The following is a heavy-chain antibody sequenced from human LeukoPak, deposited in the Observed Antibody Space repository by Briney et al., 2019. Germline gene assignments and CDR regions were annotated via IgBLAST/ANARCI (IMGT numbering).Heavy chain of an antibody. CDR1: GFTFSDYW. V-gene: IGHV3-74*01. CDR2: INSDGTTT. J-gene: IGHJ5*02. Sequence: GGSLRLSCAASGFTFSDYWMHWVRQAPGKGPVWVSRINSDGTTTTYADSVKGRFTISRDNAMNTVYLQMNSLRAEDTAVYYCARVLSGSWDWFDPWGQGTLVTVSS. D-gene: IGHD3-22*01. CDR3: ARVLSGSWDWFDP.